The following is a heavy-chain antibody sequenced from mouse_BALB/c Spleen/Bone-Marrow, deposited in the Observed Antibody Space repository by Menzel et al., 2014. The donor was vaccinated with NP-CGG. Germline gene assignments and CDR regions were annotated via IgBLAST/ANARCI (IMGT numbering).Heavy chain of an antibody. Sequence: EVQGVESGGGLVQPGGSLRLSCATSGFTSTDYYMNWVRQPPGKALEWLGFIRNKANGYTTEYSASVKGRFTISRDNSQSILYLQINTLRAEDSATYYCARDMGGLLFDYWGQGTTLTVSS. CDR2: IRNKANGYTT. CDR3: ARDMGGLLFDY. CDR1: GFTSTDYY. V-gene: IGHV7-3*02. D-gene: IGHD2-3*01. J-gene: IGHJ2*01.